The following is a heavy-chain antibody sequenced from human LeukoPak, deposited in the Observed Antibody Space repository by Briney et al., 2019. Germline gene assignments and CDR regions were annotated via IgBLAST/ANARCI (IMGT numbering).Heavy chain of an antibody. CDR1: GGTFSSYA. D-gene: IGHD3-10*01. CDR3: ARVLSGRGSLYSYYYYMDV. Sequence: SVKVSCKASGGTFSSYAISWVRQAPGQGLEWMGGIIPIFGTANYAQKFRGRVTITADKSTRTAYMELSSLRSEDTAVYYCARVLSGRGSLYSYYYYMDVWGKGTTVTISS. CDR2: IIPIFGTA. V-gene: IGHV1-69*06. J-gene: IGHJ6*03.